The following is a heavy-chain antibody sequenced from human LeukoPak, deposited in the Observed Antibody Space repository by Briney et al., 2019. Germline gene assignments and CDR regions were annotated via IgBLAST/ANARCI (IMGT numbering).Heavy chain of an antibody. D-gene: IGHD6-13*01. CDR2: ITGSGGNT. V-gene: IGHV3-23*01. CDR1: GFTFSSYS. J-gene: IGHJ6*02. Sequence: GGSLRLSCAASGFTFSSYSMNWVRQAPGKGLEWVSVITGSGGNTYYADSVKGRFTISKDNAKNTVYLQMSSLRADDTAVYYWAKAAGSSWPSYYYGMDVWGQGTTVTVSS. CDR3: AKAAGSSWPSYYYGMDV.